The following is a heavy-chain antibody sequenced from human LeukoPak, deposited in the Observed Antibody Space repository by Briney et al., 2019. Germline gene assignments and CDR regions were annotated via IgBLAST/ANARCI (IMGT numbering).Heavy chain of an antibody. Sequence: PSETLSLTCTVSGGSISSSSCYWGWIRQPPGKGLEWIGSIYYSGSTYYNPSLKSRVTISVDTSKNQFSLELNSVTAADTAVYYCARYPILGVVSNYFDYWGQGTLVTVSS. D-gene: IGHD3-3*01. CDR2: IYYSGST. CDR3: ARYPILGVVSNYFDY. V-gene: IGHV4-39*01. J-gene: IGHJ4*02. CDR1: GGSISSSSCY.